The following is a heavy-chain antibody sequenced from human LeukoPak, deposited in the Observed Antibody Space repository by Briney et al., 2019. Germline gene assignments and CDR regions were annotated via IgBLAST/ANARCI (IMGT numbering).Heavy chain of an antibody. CDR1: GFTFSSYS. CDR3: ARPIAADFYYGLDV. J-gene: IGHJ6*04. CDR2: ISSGSTYI. D-gene: IGHD6-13*01. V-gene: IGHV3-21*06. Sequence: GGSLRLSCAASGFTFSSYSMNWVRQAPGKGLEWVSSISSGSTYIHYADSVKGRFTISRDNAKNSLYLQMNSLRAEVTAVYYCARPIAADFYYGLDVWGKGTTVTVSS.